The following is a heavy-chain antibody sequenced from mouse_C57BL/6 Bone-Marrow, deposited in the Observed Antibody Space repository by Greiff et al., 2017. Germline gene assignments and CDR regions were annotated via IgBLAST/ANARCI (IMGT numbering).Heavy chain of an antibody. D-gene: IGHD1-1*01. Sequence: QVHVKQPGAELVKPGASVKMSCKASGYTFTSYWITWVKQRPGQGLEWIGDIYPGSGSTNYNEKFKSKATLTVDTSSSTAYMQLSSLTSEDSAVYYCARSIYYYGSSAYWGQGTLVTVSA. V-gene: IGHV1-55*01. CDR2: IYPGSGST. CDR3: ARSIYYYGSSAY. CDR1: GYTFTSYW. J-gene: IGHJ3*01.